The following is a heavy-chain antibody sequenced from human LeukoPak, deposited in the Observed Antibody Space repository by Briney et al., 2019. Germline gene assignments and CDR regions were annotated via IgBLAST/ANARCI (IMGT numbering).Heavy chain of an antibody. CDR1: GFTFDDYA. CDR2: ISWNGGSI. CDR3: AKDITLDYYDSSGYFDY. D-gene: IGHD3-22*01. Sequence: PGGSLRLSCAASGFTFDDYAMHWVRQAPGKGLEWVSGISWNGGSIGYADSVKGRFTISRDNVKNSLYLQMISLRAEDMALYYCAKDITLDYYDSSGYFDYWGQGTLVTVSS. V-gene: IGHV3-9*03. J-gene: IGHJ4*02.